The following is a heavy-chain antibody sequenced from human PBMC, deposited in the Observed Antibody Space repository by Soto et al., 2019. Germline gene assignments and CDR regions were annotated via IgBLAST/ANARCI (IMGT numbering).Heavy chain of an antibody. CDR1: GGSFSGYY. J-gene: IGHJ4*02. D-gene: IGHD2-21*01. V-gene: IGHV4-34*01. CDR2: INHSGST. CDR3: AATIPPPYYFDY. Sequence: SETLSLTCAVYGGSFSGYYWSWIRQPPGKGLEWIGEINHSGSTNYNPSLKSRVTISVDTSKNQFSLKLSSVTAADTAVYYCAATIPPPYYFDYWGQGTLVTVSS.